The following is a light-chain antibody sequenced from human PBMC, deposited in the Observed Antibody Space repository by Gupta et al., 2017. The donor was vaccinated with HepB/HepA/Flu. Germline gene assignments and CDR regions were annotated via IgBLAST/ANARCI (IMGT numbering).Light chain of an antibody. CDR2: WAS. V-gene: IGKV4-1*01. Sequence: DIVMTQSPDSLAVALRETATINCKSTQRVLNSSNNKNYLAWFQQRPGQPPRLLIYWASTREAGVTDRFSGSGCGTDVTLTISSRQAEDVAVYYFQQYDSSPPRTFGQGTKVEIK. J-gene: IGKJ1*01. CDR1: QRVLNSSNNKNY. CDR3: QQYDSSPPRT.